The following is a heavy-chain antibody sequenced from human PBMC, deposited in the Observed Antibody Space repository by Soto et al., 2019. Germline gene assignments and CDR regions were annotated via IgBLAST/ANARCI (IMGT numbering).Heavy chain of an antibody. D-gene: IGHD3-9*01. Sequence: PGGSLRLSCAASGFTFSDYYMSWIRQAPGKGLEWVSYISSSSSYTNYADSVKGRFTISRDNAKNSLYLQMNSLRAEDTAVYYCAREFGLRYFDWLLEDWFDPWGQGTLVTVSS. V-gene: IGHV3-11*05. CDR2: ISSSSSYT. CDR1: GFTFSDYY. CDR3: AREFGLRYFDWLLEDWFDP. J-gene: IGHJ5*02.